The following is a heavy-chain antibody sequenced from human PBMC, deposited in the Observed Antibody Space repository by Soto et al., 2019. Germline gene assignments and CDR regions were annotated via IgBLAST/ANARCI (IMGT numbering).Heavy chain of an antibody. CDR1: AFTFSDYY. D-gene: IGHD3-22*01. J-gene: IGHJ4*02. Sequence: PGGSLRLSCAASAFTFSDYYMSWIRQAPGKGLEWVSYISSSGSIIYSADSVKGRFTISRDNAKNSLYLQMNSLRAEDTAVYYCARDLGYYDSSGYFDYGGQGTRVTVSS. CDR3: ARDLGYYDSSGYFDY. V-gene: IGHV3-11*01. CDR2: ISSSGSII.